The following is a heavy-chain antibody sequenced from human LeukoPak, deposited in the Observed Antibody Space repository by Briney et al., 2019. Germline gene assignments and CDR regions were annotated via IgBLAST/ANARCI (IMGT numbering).Heavy chain of an antibody. Sequence: GGSLRLSCATSGFTFGNAWMHWVRQTPGKGLEWVARIKRQTEGWTKDYAAPVKGRFTISRDDSKSTLYLQMNSLQIEDTAVYYCSRNADHDWWGQGTLVTVSS. CDR3: SRNADHDW. D-gene: IGHD1-14*01. CDR1: GFTFGNAW. CDR2: IKRQTEGWTK. V-gene: IGHV3-15*01. J-gene: IGHJ4*02.